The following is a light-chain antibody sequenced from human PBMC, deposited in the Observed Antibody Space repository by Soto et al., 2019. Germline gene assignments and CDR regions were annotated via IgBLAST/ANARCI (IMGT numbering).Light chain of an antibody. J-gene: IGKJ4*01. CDR3: QQYGSSPFA. V-gene: IGKV3-20*01. Sequence: ENLLTQSPGTLSLSPGERATLSCRASQSVSRSFLAWYQQKTGQAPRLLIHGASSRVNGIPDRFSGSGFGTDFTLTISRLEPEDFAVYYCQQYGSSPFAFGGGTRVTIK. CDR2: GAS. CDR1: QSVSRSF.